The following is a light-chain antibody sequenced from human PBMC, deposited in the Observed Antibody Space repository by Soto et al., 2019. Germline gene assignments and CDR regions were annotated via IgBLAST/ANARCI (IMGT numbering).Light chain of an antibody. J-gene: IGKJ4*01. CDR2: GAS. CDR3: QQYNNWPLT. CDR1: QNVRSN. Sequence: EVVMTQSPATLSVSPGETAILSCRASQNVRSNLAWYQQTPGQAPRLLIYGASTRATGITARFSGSGSGTEFTLTISSLQSEDFAIYYCQQYNNWPLTFGGGTKVEIK. V-gene: IGKV3-15*01.